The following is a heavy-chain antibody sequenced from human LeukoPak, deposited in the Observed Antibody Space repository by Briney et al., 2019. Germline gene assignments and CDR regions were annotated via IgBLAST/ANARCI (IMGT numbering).Heavy chain of an antibody. CDR1: GGSISSSSYY. Sequence: SETLSLTCTVSGGSISSSSYYWGWIRQPPGKGLEWIGGIYYSGSTYYNPSLKSRVTISVDTSKNQFSLKLSSVTAADTAVYYCARRLNYYDSSGYYYASTYYFDYWGQGTLVTVSS. CDR2: IYYSGST. D-gene: IGHD3-22*01. V-gene: IGHV4-39*01. CDR3: ARRLNYYDSSGYYYASTYYFDY. J-gene: IGHJ4*02.